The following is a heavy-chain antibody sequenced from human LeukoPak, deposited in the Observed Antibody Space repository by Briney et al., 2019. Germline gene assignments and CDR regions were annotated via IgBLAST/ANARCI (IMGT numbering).Heavy chain of an antibody. CDR2: ISRGGIKI. V-gene: IGHV3-11*01. CDR1: GFTFSDHF. Sequence: GGSLRLSCAASGFTFSDHFMSWIRQAPGKGLEWVAYISRGGIKIYYPDSVEGRFTISRDDAKNSAYLQMNSLRAEDTAVYYCASPKGSAFWGQGTTVTVSS. J-gene: IGHJ6*02. CDR3: ASPKGSAF.